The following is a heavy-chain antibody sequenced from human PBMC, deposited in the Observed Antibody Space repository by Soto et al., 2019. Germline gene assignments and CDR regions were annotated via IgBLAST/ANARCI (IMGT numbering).Heavy chain of an antibody. J-gene: IGHJ6*03. CDR3: ARAEGYCSSTSCYGYNPYYYYYMDV. D-gene: IGHD2-2*01. CDR2: IYSGGST. CDR1: GFTVSSNY. Sequence: EVQLVESGGGLVQPGGSLRLSCAASGFTVSSNYMSWVRQAPGKGLEWVSVIYSGGSTYYADSVKGRFTISRHNSKNTLYLQMNSLSAEDTAVYYCARAEGYCSSTSCYGYNPYYYYYMDVWGKGTTVTVSS. V-gene: IGHV3-53*04.